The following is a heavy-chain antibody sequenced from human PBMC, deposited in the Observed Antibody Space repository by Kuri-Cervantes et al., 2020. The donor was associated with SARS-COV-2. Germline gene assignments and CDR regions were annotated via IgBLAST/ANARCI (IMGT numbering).Heavy chain of an antibody. Sequence: GESLKISCAASGFPFSSYEINWVRQAPGRGLEWLSYISNTGSTIYYADSVKGRFNISRDNAKNSLSLQMNSLRAEDTAVYYCTRYSYYDGAGYRQDAFDTWGQGTMVTVSS. J-gene: IGHJ3*02. CDR2: ISNTGSTI. CDR3: TRYSYYDGAGYRQDAFDT. D-gene: IGHD3-22*01. CDR1: GFPFSSYE. V-gene: IGHV3-48*03.